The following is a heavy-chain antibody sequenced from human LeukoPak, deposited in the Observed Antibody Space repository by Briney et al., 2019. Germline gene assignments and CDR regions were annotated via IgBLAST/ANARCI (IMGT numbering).Heavy chain of an antibody. CDR3: AKGSIAAAVAYFDY. D-gene: IGHD6-13*01. CDR2: ISYDGSNK. CDR1: GFTFSSYG. V-gene: IGHV3-30*18. Sequence: GGSLRLSCAASGFTFSSYGMHWVRQAPGKGLEWVAVISYDGSNKYYADSVKGRFTISRDNSKNTLYLQMNSLRAEDTAVYYCAKGSIAAAVAYFDYWGQGTLVTVSS. J-gene: IGHJ4*02.